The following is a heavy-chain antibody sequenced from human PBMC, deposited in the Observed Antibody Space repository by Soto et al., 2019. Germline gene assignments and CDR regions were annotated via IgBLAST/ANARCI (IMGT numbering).Heavy chain of an antibody. J-gene: IGHJ5*02. CDR1: GFTFSSYA. Sequence: QVQLVESGGCVVQPGRSLRLSCAASGFTFSSYAMHWVRQAPGKGLEWVAVISYDGSNKYYADSVKGRFTISRDNSKNTLYLQMNSLRAEDTAVYYCAREALGYYDSSGYYYDRHNWFDPWGQGTLVTVSS. D-gene: IGHD3-22*01. CDR3: AREALGYYDSSGYYYDRHNWFDP. V-gene: IGHV3-30-3*01. CDR2: ISYDGSNK.